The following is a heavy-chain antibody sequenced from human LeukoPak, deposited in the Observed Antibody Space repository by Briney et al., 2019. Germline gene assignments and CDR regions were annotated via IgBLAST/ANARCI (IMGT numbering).Heavy chain of an antibody. CDR2: IYHSGST. D-gene: IGHD2-15*01. J-gene: IGHJ4*02. CDR1: GGSISSSNW. CDR3: ARALDCGRRGCYHSLGDY. Sequence: SSETLSLTCAVSGGSISSSNWWSWVRQPPGDGLEWIEEIYHSGSTNYNPSLKSRVTISVDKSKNQFSLKLSSVTAADTAVYYCARALDCGRRGCYHSLGDYWGQGTPVTVSS. V-gene: IGHV4-4*02.